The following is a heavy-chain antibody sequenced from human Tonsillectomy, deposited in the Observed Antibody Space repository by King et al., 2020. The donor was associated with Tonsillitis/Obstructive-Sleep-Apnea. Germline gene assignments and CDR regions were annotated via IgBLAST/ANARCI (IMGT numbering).Heavy chain of an antibody. Sequence: VQLQQWGAGLLKPSETLSLTCAVYGGSFSGYYWSWIRQPPGKGLEWIGEINHSGSTNYNPSLKSRVTISVDTSKNQSSLKLSSVTAADTAVYYCARGKGGRDGYNYPRAFDIWGQGTMVTVSS. J-gene: IGHJ3*02. CDR2: INHSGST. V-gene: IGHV4-34*01. D-gene: IGHD5-24*01. CDR3: ARGKGGRDGYNYPRAFDI. CDR1: GGSFSGYY.